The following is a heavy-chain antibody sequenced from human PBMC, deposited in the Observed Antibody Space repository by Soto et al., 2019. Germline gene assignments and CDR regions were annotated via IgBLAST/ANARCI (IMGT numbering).Heavy chain of an antibody. V-gene: IGHV3-15*01. J-gene: IGHJ4*02. D-gene: IGHD5-12*01. CDR1: RFPFSDAW. CDR3: TTLYSGYDYVGY. CDR2: IRSKTDGGTT. Sequence: LGGSLRLSCAASRFPFSDAWMSWVRQAPGKGLECVGRIRSKTDGGTTEYAAPVKGRFTISRDDSKNTLYLQMNSLKIEDTAMYYCTTLYSGYDYVGYWGQGTLVTVSS.